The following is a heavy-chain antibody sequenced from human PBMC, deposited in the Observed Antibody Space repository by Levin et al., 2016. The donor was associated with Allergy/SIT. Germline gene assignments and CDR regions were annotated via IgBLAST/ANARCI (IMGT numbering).Heavy chain of an antibody. Sequence: ESLKISCAASGFTFSSYWMVWVRQAPGRGLMWVTRINTDGTTATYADSVKGRFTVSRDNAKNTVYLQMNSLRAEDTALYYCARALYGDYSEDWGQGTLVTVSS. V-gene: IGHV3-74*01. D-gene: IGHD4-17*01. J-gene: IGHJ4*02. CDR3: ARALYGDYSED. CDR1: GFTFSSYW. CDR2: INTDGTTA.